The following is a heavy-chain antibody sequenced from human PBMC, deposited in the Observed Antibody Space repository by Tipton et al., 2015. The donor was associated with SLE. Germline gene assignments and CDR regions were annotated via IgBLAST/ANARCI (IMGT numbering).Heavy chain of an antibody. CDR2: IQTSGST. D-gene: IGHD2-15*01. Sequence: LRLSCTVSGYSISSDYYWTWIRQPAGKGLQWIGHIQTSGSTNYNPSLKSRGTISVDTSKNQFSLKLTSVTAADTAMYYCARSPNLGYCSGGACYRLDYWGQGTLVTVSS. J-gene: IGHJ4*02. V-gene: IGHV4-61*09. CDR3: ARSPNLGYCSGGACYRLDY. CDR1: GYSISSDYY.